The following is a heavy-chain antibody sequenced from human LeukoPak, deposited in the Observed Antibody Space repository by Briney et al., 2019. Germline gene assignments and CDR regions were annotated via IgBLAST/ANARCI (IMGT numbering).Heavy chain of an antibody. Sequence: SETLSLTCTVSGGSISSGSYYWSWIRQPAGKGLEWIGHIYTSGTTNYNPSLKSRVTMSIDTSKNQFSLKLSSITAADTAVYYCARDAMYYYGSRTYFFFEYWGQGTLVTVSS. CDR2: IYTSGTT. D-gene: IGHD3-10*01. J-gene: IGHJ4*02. V-gene: IGHV4-61*09. CDR3: ARDAMYYYGSRTYFFFEY. CDR1: GGSISSGSYY.